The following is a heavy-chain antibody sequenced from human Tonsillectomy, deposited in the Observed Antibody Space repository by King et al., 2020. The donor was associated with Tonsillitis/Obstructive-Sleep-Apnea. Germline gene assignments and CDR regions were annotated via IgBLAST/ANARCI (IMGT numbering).Heavy chain of an antibody. Sequence: VQLQQGGAGLLKPSETLSLTCAVYGGSFSGYYWSWIRQPPGKGLEWIGEINHSGSTNYNPSLKSRVTISVDTSKNQFSLKLSSVTAADTAVYYCARGPDIVVVPAAIVFDYWGQGTLVTVSS. CDR2: INHSGST. J-gene: IGHJ4*02. CDR3: ARGPDIVVVPAAIVFDY. D-gene: IGHD2-2*01. V-gene: IGHV4-34*01. CDR1: GGSFSGYY.